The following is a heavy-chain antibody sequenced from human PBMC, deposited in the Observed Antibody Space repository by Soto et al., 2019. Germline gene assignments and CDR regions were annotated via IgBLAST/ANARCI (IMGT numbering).Heavy chain of an antibody. CDR3: ARRQGSSFLWDAFDI. Sequence: ASVKVSCKASGGTFSSYAISWVRQAPGQGLEWMGGIIPIFGTANYAQKFQGRVTITADESTSTAYMELSSLRSEDTAVYYCARRQGSSFLWDAFDIWGQGTMVTVSS. CDR2: IIPIFGTA. D-gene: IGHD6-6*01. J-gene: IGHJ3*02. CDR1: GGTFSSYA. V-gene: IGHV1-69*13.